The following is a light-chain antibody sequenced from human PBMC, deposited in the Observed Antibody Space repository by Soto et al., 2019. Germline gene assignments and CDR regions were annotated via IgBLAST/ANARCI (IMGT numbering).Light chain of an antibody. J-gene: IGKJ4*01. CDR3: QQFGSSPPRLT. CDR2: AAS. V-gene: IGKV3-20*01. Sequence: EIVLTQSPGTLSLSPGERATLSCRASQSLSNTFLAWYQQKPGQAPRLLIYAASSRAAGIPDRFSGSGSGTDFTLTISRLEPEDFAVYYCQQFGSSPPRLTFGGGTKVDIK. CDR1: QSLSNTF.